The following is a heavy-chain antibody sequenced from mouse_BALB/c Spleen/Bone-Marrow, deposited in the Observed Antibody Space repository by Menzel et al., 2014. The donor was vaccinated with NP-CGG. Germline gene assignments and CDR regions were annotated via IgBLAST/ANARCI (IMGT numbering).Heavy chain of an antibody. D-gene: IGHD6-1*01. J-gene: IGHJ3*01. Sequence: QVQLQQSGAERVRPGSSVKISCKASGYAFSGSWMNWGKQRPGQGLEWIGQIYPGDDDTNYSGKFKGRATLTADKSSGTAYMQLSSITSEDSAVYFCAGSAPLAYWGQGTLVTVSA. CDR3: AGSAPLAY. V-gene: IGHV1-80*01. CDR1: GYAFSGSW. CDR2: IYPGDDDT.